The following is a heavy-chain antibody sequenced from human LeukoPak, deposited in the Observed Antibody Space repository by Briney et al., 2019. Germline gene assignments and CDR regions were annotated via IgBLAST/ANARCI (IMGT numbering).Heavy chain of an antibody. V-gene: IGHV3-73*01. Sequence: GGSLRLSCAASGFTFSGSAMHWVRQASGKGLEWVGRIRSKANSYATAYAASVKGRFTISRDDSKNTAYLQMNSLKTEDTAVYYCARGSHVRLYDSPNGFDYWGQGTLVTVSS. CDR2: IRSKANSYAT. J-gene: IGHJ4*02. D-gene: IGHD3-22*01. CDR3: ARGSHVRLYDSPNGFDY. CDR1: GFTFSGSA.